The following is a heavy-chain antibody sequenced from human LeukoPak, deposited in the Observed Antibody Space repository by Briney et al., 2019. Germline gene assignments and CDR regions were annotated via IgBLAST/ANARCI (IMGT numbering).Heavy chain of an antibody. J-gene: IGHJ4*02. CDR1: GGSFSGYY. V-gene: IGHV4-34*01. Sequence: PSETLSLTCAVYGGSFSGYYWSWIRQPPGKGLEWIGEINHSGSTNYNPSLKSRVTISVDTSKNQFSLKLSSVTAADTAVYYCARGLTSSSWYYNYWGQGTLVTVSS. CDR2: INHSGST. D-gene: IGHD6-13*01. CDR3: ARGLTSSSWYYNY.